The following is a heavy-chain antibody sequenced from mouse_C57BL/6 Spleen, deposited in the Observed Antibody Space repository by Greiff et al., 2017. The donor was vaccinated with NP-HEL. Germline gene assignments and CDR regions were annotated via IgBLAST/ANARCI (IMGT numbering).Heavy chain of an antibody. J-gene: IGHJ4*01. Sequence: QVHVKQSGAELVRPGASVKLSCKASGYTFTDYYINWVKQRPGQGLEWIARIYPGSGNTYYNEKFKGKATLTAEKSSSTAYMQLSSLTSEDSAVYFCARDERAMDYWGQGTSVTVSS. CDR2: IYPGSGNT. CDR3: ARDERAMDY. V-gene: IGHV1-76*01. CDR1: GYTFTDYY.